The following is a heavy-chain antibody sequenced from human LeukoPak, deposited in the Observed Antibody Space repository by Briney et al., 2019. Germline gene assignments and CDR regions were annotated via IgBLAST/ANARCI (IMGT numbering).Heavy chain of an antibody. J-gene: IGHJ4*02. Sequence: QPGRSLRLSCAASAFTFSAYGIHCVRQAPGEGREWEAVISYDGSNKYYADSVKGRFTISRDNSKNTLYLQMNSLRAEDTAVYYCAKSYHYDSSGYLGYFDYCGRGTLVSVS. CDR1: AFTFSAYG. CDR2: ISYDGSNK. D-gene: IGHD3-22*01. CDR3: AKSYHYDSSGYLGYFDY. V-gene: IGHV3-30*18.